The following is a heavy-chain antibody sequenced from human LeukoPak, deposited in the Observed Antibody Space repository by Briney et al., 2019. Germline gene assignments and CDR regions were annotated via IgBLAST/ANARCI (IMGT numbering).Heavy chain of an antibody. J-gene: IGHJ4*02. CDR2: IYYSGST. CDR1: GGSISSYY. V-gene: IGHV4-59*08. Sequence: PSETLSLTCTVSGGSISSYYWSWIRQPPGKGLEWIGYIYYSGSTNYNPSLKSRVTISVDTSKNQFSLKLSSVTAADTAVYYCASMDTAMATFDYWGQGTLVTVSS. CDR3: ASMDTAMATFDY. D-gene: IGHD5-18*01.